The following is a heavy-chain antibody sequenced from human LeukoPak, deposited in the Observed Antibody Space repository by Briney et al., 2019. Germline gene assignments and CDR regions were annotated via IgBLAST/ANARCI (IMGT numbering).Heavy chain of an antibody. CDR3: AREGRGDYVFDY. CDR2: IYYSGST. D-gene: IGHD2-21*02. CDR1: GGSISSGGYY. Sequence: SETLSLTCTVSGGSISSGGYYWRWIRQHPGKGLEWIGYIYYSGSTYYNPSLKSRVTISVDTSKNQFSLKLSSVTAADTAVYYCAREGRGDYVFDYWGQGTLVTVSS. J-gene: IGHJ4*02. V-gene: IGHV4-31*03.